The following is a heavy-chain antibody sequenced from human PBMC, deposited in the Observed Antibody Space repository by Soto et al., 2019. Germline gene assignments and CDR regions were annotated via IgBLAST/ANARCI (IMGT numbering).Heavy chain of an antibody. J-gene: IGHJ5*02. CDR2: IYYSGST. CDR3: ARVKRGNYCSSNSCYANWGSSWLDP. D-gene: IGHD2-2*01. CDR1: GGSISSGDYY. V-gene: IGHV4-30-4*01. Sequence: SETLSLTCTVSGGSISSGDYYWSWIRQPPGKGLEWIGYIYYSGSTYYNPSLKSRVTISVDTSKNQFSLKLSSVTAADTAVYYCARVKRGNYCSSNSCYANWGSSWLDPRGQGTRVTVPS.